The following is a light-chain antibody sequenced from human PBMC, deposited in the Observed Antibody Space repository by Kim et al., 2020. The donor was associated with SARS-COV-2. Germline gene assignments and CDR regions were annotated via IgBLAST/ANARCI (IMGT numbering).Light chain of an antibody. CDR1: QSISSY. Sequence: DIQMTQSPSSLSASVGDRVTITCRASQSISSYLNWYQQKPGKAPQLLIYAAYSLQSGVPSRFSGSGSGTDFTLTISSLQPEDFATYYCQQSYSTPISFGQGTKLEI. J-gene: IGKJ2*03. CDR2: AAY. CDR3: QQSYSTPIS. V-gene: IGKV1-39*01.